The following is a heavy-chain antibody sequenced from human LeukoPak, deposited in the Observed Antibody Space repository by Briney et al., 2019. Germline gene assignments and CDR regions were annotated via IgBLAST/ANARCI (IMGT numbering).Heavy chain of an antibody. Sequence: ASMKVSCKASGYTFTSYDINWVRQATGQGLGWMGWMNPNSGSTGYAQKFQGRVTMTRNTSISTAYMELSSLRSEDTAVYYCARGRYYYGSGSYSRGGKYYYYGMDVWGQGTTVTVSS. CDR1: GYTFTSYD. CDR3: ARGRYYYGSGSYSRGGKYYYYGMDV. J-gene: IGHJ6*02. CDR2: MNPNSGST. V-gene: IGHV1-8*01. D-gene: IGHD3-10*01.